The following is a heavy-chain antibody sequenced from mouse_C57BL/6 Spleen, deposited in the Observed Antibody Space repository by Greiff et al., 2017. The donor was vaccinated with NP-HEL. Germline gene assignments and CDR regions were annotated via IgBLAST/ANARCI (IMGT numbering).Heavy chain of an antibody. V-gene: IGHV1-59*01. Sequence: VQLQQPGAELVRPGTSVKLSCKASGYTFTSYWMHWVKQRPGQGLEWIGVIDPSDSYTNYNQKFKGKATLTVDTSSSTAYMQLSSLTSEDSAVYYCARSGYDYAEFAYWGQGTLVTVSA. CDR1: GYTFTSYW. J-gene: IGHJ3*01. CDR3: ARSGYDYAEFAY. CDR2: IDPSDSYT. D-gene: IGHD2-4*01.